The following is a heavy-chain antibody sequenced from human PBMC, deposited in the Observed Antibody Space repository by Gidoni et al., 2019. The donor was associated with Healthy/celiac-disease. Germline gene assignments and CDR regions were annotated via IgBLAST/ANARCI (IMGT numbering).Heavy chain of an antibody. V-gene: IGHV4-61*02. J-gene: IGHJ6*02. CDR2: IYTSWST. CDR1: GGSISSGSYY. Sequence: QVQLQESGPGLVKPSQTLSLTCTVAGGSISSGSYYWSWIRQPAGKGLEWIGRIYTSWSTNYNPSLKSRVTISVDTSKNQFSLKLSSVTAADTAVYYCAREVGGLYYYGMDVWGQGTTVTVSS. D-gene: IGHD2-15*01. CDR3: AREVGGLYYYGMDV.